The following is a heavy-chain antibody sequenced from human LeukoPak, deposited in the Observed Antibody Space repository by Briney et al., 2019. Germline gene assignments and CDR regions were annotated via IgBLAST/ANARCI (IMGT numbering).Heavy chain of an antibody. J-gene: IGHJ4*02. Sequence: GESLKISCKGSGYTFSSYWIGWVRQMPGKGLEWMGIIYPGDSDTRYSPSLQGEVTISVDTSIGTAYLQWSSLKASDNAIYYCARQNDFRLDYWGQGNLVTVSS. CDR2: IYPGDSDT. D-gene: IGHD3-3*01. V-gene: IGHV5-51*01. CDR3: ARQNDFRLDY. CDR1: GYTFSSYW.